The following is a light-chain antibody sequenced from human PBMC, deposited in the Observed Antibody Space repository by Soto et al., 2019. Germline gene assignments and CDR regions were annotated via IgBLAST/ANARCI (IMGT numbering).Light chain of an antibody. CDR3: QQYNNWPPKYT. V-gene: IGKV3-15*01. J-gene: IGKJ2*01. CDR2: GAS. Sequence: EIVMTQSPATLSVSPGERATLSCRASQSVSSNLAWYQQKPGQAPRLLIYGASTRATGIPARFSGSGSGTEFTLTISSMQSEDFAVYSYQQYNNWPPKYTFGQGTKLEIK. CDR1: QSVSSN.